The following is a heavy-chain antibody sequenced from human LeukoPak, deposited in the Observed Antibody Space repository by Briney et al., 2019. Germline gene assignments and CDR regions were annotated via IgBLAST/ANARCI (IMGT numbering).Heavy chain of an antibody. CDR2: ISSTSTYI. J-gene: IGHJ4*02. Sequence: GGSLRLSCAASGFTFSSYNMNWVRQAPGKGLEWVSNISSTSTYIYYADSVKGRFTISRDNSKNTLYLQMNSLRAEDTAVYYCARARHKLRYFDWFDYWGQGTLVTVSS. CDR3: ARARHKLRYFDWFDY. V-gene: IGHV3-21*01. CDR1: GFTFSSYN. D-gene: IGHD3-9*01.